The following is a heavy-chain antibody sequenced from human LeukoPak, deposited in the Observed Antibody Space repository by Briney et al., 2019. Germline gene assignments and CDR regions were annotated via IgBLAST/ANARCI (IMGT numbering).Heavy chain of an antibody. CDR2: INHSGST. CDR3: ARGVVVPAARGSPGFDH. J-gene: IGHJ5*02. V-gene: IGHV4-34*01. Sequence: NTSETLSLTCAVYGGSFSGYYWSWIRQPPGKGLEWIGEINHSGSTNYNPSLKSRVTISVDTSKNQFSLKLSSVTAADTAVYYCARGVVVPAARGSPGFDHWGQGTLVTVSS. CDR1: GGSFSGYY. D-gene: IGHD2-2*01.